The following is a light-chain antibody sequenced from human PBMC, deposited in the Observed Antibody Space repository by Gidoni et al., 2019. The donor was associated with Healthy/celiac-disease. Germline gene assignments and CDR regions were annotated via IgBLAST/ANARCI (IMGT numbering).Light chain of an antibody. J-gene: IGKJ5*01. V-gene: IGKV3-11*01. CDR3: QQRSNWPPPIT. Sequence: EIVLTQSPATLSLSPGERSTLSFSASQSVSSYLAWYQQKPGQAPRLLIYDASNRATGLPARFSGSGSGTDFTLTISSLGPEDFAVYYCQQRSNWPPPITFGQGTRLEIK. CDR1: QSVSSY. CDR2: DAS.